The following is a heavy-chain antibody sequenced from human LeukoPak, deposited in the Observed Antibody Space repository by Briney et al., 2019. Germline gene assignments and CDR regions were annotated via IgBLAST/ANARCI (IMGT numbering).Heavy chain of an antibody. Sequence: GGSLRLSCAASGFTFSSYGMHWVRQAPGKGLEWVAVISYDGSNKYYADSVKGRFTISRDNSKNTLYLQMNSLRAEDTAVYYCAKDRSYYDFWSGYYNYGMDVWGQGTTVTVSS. CDR1: GFTFSSYG. CDR2: ISYDGSNK. J-gene: IGHJ6*02. V-gene: IGHV3-30*18. CDR3: AKDRSYYDFWSGYYNYGMDV. D-gene: IGHD3-3*01.